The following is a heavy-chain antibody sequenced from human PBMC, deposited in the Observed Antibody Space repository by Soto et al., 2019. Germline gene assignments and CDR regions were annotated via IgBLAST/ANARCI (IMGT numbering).Heavy chain of an antibody. V-gene: IGHV3-23*01. Sequence: EVQLLESGGGLVQPGGSLRLSCAASGFTFSSYSISWVRQAPGKGLEWVSTVSGSGLNTYYEDSVKGRFTISRDNSKNSVFLQMNSRTAEDTAVYYCARVFSNPRPGLGSFDSWGQGTLVTVSS. D-gene: IGHD6-19*01. CDR3: ARVFSNPRPGLGSFDS. CDR1: GFTFSSYS. CDR2: VSGSGLNT. J-gene: IGHJ4*02.